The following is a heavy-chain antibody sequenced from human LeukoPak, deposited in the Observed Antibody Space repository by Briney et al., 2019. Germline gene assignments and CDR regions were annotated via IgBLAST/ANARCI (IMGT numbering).Heavy chain of an antibody. CDR2: MNPNSGNT. CDR1: GYTFTSYD. D-gene: IGHD2-2*01. V-gene: IGHV1-8*02. J-gene: IGHJ4*02. Sequence: ASVKVSCKASGYTFTSYDINWVRQATGQGLEWMGWMNPNSGNTGYAQKFQGRVTMTRNTSISTAYMELSSLRSEDTAVYYCARDPRYCSSTSCYEGGSYFDYWGQGTLVTVSS. CDR3: ARDPRYCSSTSCYEGGSYFDY.